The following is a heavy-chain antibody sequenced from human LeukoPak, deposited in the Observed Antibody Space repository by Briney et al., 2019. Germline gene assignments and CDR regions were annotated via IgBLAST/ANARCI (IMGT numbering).Heavy chain of an antibody. CDR3: TTDRGSGTYYYDSSGYSYFDY. J-gene: IGHJ4*02. CDR2: IKIKTDGGTT. CDR1: GFTITNAR. V-gene: IGHV3-15*01. Sequence: GGSLRHSCAASGFTITNARMSSVRQAPGRGLEYIFRIKIKTDGGTTDYAAPVKGRIIISRDDSKNTLYLQMNSLKTEDTAVYYCTTDRGSGTYYYDSSGYSYFDYWGQGNLVTVSS. D-gene: IGHD3-22*01.